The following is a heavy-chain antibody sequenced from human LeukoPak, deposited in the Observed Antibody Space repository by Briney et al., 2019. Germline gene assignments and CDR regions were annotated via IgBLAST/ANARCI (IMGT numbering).Heavy chain of an antibody. V-gene: IGHV4-31*03. D-gene: IGHD3-9*01. CDR1: GGSISSGGYY. CDR2: IYYSGST. J-gene: IGHJ6*02. CDR3: ARSTVPDTYYYGMDV. Sequence: SETLSLTCSVSGGSISSGGYYWSWIRQPPGKGLEWIGYIYYSGSTYYNPSLKSRVTISVDTSKNQFSLKLSSVTAADTAVYYCARSTVPDTYYYGMDVWGQGTTVTVSS.